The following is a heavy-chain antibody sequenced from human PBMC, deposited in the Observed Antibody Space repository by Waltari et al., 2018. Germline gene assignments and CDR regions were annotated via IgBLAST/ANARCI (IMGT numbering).Heavy chain of an antibody. CDR1: GYSFTSYW. CDR3: ARQGGRIQLLNPVTQDVWFDP. J-gene: IGHJ5*02. V-gene: IGHV5-51*01. Sequence: EVQLVQSGAEVKKPGESLKISCKGSGYSFTSYWIGWVRQMPGKGLEWVGCITPCDSDTRYSPSFQGQVTSSADKSISTAYLQWSSLKASDTAMYYCARQGGRIQLLNPVTQDVWFDPWGQGTLVTVSS. D-gene: IGHD5-18*01. CDR2: ITPCDSDT.